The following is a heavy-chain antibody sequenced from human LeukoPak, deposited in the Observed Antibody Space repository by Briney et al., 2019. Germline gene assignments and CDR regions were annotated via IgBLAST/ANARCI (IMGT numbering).Heavy chain of an antibody. CDR1: GGSHSGSGYY. CDR3: ARLEGYGDYFDN. CDR2: ISYDGTT. Sequence: SETLSLTCIVSGGSHSGSGYYWGWIRQPPGKGLEWIGHISYDGTTYYNPSPKSRVTISRDTSKNQFSLKLASVTATDTAIYYCARLEGYGDYFDNWGQGTLVTVSS. J-gene: IGHJ4*02. D-gene: IGHD4-17*01. V-gene: IGHV4-39*01.